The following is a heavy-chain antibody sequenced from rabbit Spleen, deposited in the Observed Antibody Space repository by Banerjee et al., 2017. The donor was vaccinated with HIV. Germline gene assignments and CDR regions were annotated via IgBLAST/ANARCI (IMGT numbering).Heavy chain of an antibody. CDR1: GFSFSSGYD. D-gene: IGHD4-2*01. Sequence: QEQLEESGGDLVKPEGSLTLTCTASGFSFSSGYDMCWVRQAPGKGLEWIACIRTSGGSTWYASWAKGRFTISKTSSTTVTLQLNSLTAADTATYFCTRDDGGTRDLWGQGTLVTVS. CDR3: TRDDGGTRDL. CDR2: IRTSGGST. J-gene: IGHJ4*01. V-gene: IGHV1S45*01.